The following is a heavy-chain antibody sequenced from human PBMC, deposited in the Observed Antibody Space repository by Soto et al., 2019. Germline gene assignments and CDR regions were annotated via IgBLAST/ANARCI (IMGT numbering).Heavy chain of an antibody. CDR2: MNTGNGNT. D-gene: IGHD3-16*02. CDR1: GYTFTRYA. Sequence: GASVKVSCKASGYTFTRYAMQWVRQAPGQRLEWMGWMNTGNGNTRYSQKFLGRVTITRDTSASIAYMELSSLRSEDTAVYFCARDVILNPADYYYYMDVWGKGTTVTVSS. J-gene: IGHJ6*03. CDR3: ARDVILNPADYYYYMDV. V-gene: IGHV1-3*04.